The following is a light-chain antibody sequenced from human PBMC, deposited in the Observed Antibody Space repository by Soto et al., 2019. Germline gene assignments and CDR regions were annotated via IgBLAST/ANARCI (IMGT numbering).Light chain of an antibody. V-gene: IGKV3-11*01. CDR1: QGVRNY. J-gene: IGKJ5*01. Sequence: EIVLTQSPGTLSLSPGERATLSCRASQGVRNYLAWYQQKPGQVPRLLICETSNRATGVPARFSGSGSGTDYTLTITSLEPEDFAVYYCQQRSNWPITFGQGTRLEIK. CDR2: ETS. CDR3: QQRSNWPIT.